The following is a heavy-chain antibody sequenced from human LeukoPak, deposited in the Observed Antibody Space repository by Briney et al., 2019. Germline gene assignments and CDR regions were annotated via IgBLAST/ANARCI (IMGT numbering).Heavy chain of an antibody. CDR1: GGSMSGDY. CDR3: ARDRSAAYYRDYFDY. J-gene: IGHJ4*02. CDR2: IYSSESI. V-gene: IGHV4-4*07. D-gene: IGHD3-22*01. Sequence: SETLSLTCSVSGGSMSGDYWNWIRQPAGKGLEWIGRIYSSESINYSPSLKSRVTMSIDTSKNRFYLKLTSVTAADTALYYCARDRSAAYYRDYFDYWGQGALVTVYS.